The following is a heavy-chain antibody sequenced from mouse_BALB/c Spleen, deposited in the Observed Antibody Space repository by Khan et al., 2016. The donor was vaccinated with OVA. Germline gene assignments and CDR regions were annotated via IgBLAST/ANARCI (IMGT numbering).Heavy chain of an antibody. J-gene: IGHJ3*01. CDR2: ISSGGSYT. CDR3: TRDRHGNYVGWLAY. CDR1: GFTFSSYT. Sequence: EVELVESGGDLVKPGGSLKLSCAASGFTFSSYTMSWVRQTPEKRLEWVATISSGGSYTYYPDSVKGRFTISRDNAKNTLYLQMNSLKSADTAMYDCTRDRHGNYVGWLAYWGQGTLVTVSA. V-gene: IGHV5-6-4*01. D-gene: IGHD2-1*01.